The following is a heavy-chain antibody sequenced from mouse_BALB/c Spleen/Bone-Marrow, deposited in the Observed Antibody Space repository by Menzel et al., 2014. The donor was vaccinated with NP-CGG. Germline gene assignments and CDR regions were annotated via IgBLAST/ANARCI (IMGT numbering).Heavy chain of an antibody. Sequence: EVKLMESGGGLVQPGGSLKLSCAASGFTFXNYGMSWVRQTPDKRLELVATINSNGGSTYYPDSVKGRLTISRDTAKNTLYLQMSSLKSEETAMYYCVRGNYGNYVDYFDFWGQGTTLTVSS. CDR3: VRGNYGNYVDYFDF. D-gene: IGHD2-1*01. V-gene: IGHV5-6-3*01. CDR1: GFTFXNYG. J-gene: IGHJ2*01. CDR2: INSNGGST.